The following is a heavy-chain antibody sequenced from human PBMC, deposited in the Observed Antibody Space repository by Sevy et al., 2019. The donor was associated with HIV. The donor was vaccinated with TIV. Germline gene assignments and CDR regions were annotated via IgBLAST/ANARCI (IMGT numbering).Heavy chain of an antibody. CDR3: VREGLGGYXXSLDX. J-gene: IGHJ4*01. CDR1: GVSFSIYW. V-gene: IGHV3-7*01. D-gene: IGHD5-18*01. CDR2: MKQDGSEE. Sequence: GGYLRLSCAASGVSFSIYWMSWVRQAPGKGLEWVATMKQDGSEEDYVDSVKGRFTISRDNAKNSPFLQMNSLSAEDTAVYYXVREGLGGYXXSLDXXXXGILVTVSS.